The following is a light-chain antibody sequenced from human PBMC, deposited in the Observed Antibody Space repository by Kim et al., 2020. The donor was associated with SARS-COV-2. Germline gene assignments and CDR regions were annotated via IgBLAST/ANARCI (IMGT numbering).Light chain of an antibody. Sequence: QAVVTQEPSLTVSPGGTVTLTCGSSTGAVTSVHYPYWFQQKPGQAPRTLIYDTSSQHSWTPARFTGSLSGDKAALTLSGAQPEDEADYYCLLSYRGIRVFGGGTQLTVL. CDR1: TGAVTSVHY. CDR2: DTS. V-gene: IGLV7-46*01. CDR3: LLSYRGIRV. J-gene: IGLJ3*02.